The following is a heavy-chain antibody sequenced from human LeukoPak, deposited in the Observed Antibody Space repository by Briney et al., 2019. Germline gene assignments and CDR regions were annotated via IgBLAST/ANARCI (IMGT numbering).Heavy chain of an antibody. Sequence: SETLSLTCTVSGGSISSGDYYWSWLRQPPGKGLEWIGYIYYSGSTYYNPSLQSRVTISVDTSKNQFSLKLSSVTAADTAVYYCARGGGGYDFWSGYYNRDYYFDYWGQGTLVTVSS. D-gene: IGHD3-3*01. CDR3: ARGGGGYDFWSGYYNRDYYFDY. CDR2: IYYSGST. V-gene: IGHV4-30-4*08. CDR1: GGSISSGDYY. J-gene: IGHJ4*02.